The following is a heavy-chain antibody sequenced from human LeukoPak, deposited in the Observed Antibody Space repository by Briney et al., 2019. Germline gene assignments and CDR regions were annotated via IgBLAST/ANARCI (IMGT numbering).Heavy chain of an antibody. CDR2: ISSSSSYI. D-gene: IGHD6-6*01. CDR3: ARAPRGSSSDDY. V-gene: IGHV3-21*01. J-gene: IGHJ4*02. Sequence: GGSLRLSCAASGLTFSSYSMNWVRQAPGKGLEWVSSISSSSSYIYYADSVKGRFTISRDNAKNSLYLQMNSLRAEDTAVYYCARAPRGSSSDDYWGQGTLVTVSS. CDR1: GLTFSSYS.